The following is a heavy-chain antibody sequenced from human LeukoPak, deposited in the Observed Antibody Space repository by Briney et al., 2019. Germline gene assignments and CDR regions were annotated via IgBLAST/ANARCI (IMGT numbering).Heavy chain of an antibody. V-gene: IGHV3-48*03. CDR3: ARDQGFSYHFYYMDV. D-gene: IGHD3-3*01. CDR2: ISSSGSNI. J-gene: IGHJ6*03. CDR1: GFTFSSYE. Sequence: WGSLRLSCAASGFTFSSYEMNWVRQAPGKGLEWVSYISSSGSNIYYADSVKGRFTISRDNAKNSLYLQMNSLRAEDTAVYYCARDQGFSYHFYYMDVWGKGTTVTVSS.